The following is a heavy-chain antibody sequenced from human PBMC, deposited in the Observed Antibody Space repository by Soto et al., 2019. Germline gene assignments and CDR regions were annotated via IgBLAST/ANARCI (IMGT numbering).Heavy chain of an antibody. J-gene: IGHJ5*02. Sequence: PLSLTCAVSSGSISSGYWTWILHHPGKGLECIGYIYLGVSTNYNPSLKSRVIISVDTAKNQFSLSLSSVTAADTAVYYCTGAYYDIDGYILEPWGQGTSVTVSP. D-gene: IGHD3-22*01. CDR2: IYLGVST. CDR1: SGSISSGY. V-gene: IGHV4-59*01. CDR3: TGAYYDIDGYILEP.